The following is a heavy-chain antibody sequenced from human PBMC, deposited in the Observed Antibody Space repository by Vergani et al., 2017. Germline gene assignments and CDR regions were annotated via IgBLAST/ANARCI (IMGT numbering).Heavy chain of an antibody. Sequence: QVQLLQSGSALKKPGASVRISCEASGYTFTNYPLIWVRQAPGQGLEVMGWINTNSGNPTYAPGFTGRFVFSLDTSDSTAYLQISGLKAEDSAVYYCARGRQWRLTEYLYGMDVWGQGTTVTVSS. V-gene: IGHV7-4-1*02. CDR1: GYTFTNYP. J-gene: IGHJ6*02. D-gene: IGHD6-19*01. CDR2: INTNSGNP. CDR3: ARGRQWRLTEYLYGMDV.